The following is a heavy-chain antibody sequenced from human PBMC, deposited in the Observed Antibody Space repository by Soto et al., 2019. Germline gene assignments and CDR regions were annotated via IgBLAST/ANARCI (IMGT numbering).Heavy chain of an antibody. V-gene: IGHV3-23*01. Sequence: GGSLRLSCAASGFTFNNYVMNWVRQTPGKGLEWVAGISATGGTPYYAESVQGRFVISRDNSKNTVFLHMNSVRVEDTAVYYCAKDFLVGTIDYWGQGAPVTVSS. CDR2: ISATGGTP. CDR1: GFTFNNYV. D-gene: IGHD1-26*01. J-gene: IGHJ4*02. CDR3: AKDFLVGTIDY.